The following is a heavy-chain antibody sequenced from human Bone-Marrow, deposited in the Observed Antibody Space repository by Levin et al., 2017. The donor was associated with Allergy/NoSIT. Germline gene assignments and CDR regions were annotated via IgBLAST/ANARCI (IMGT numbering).Heavy chain of an antibody. CDR3: AKEQSTSWGPLDY. Sequence: GGSLRLSCAASGFTFSTHVMHWVRQAPGKGLEWVAVISYDVSQKYYGDSVNGRFTISRDNAKNTVYLQMDSLRVEDTAVYYCAKEQSTSWGPLDYWGQGVPVIVSS. D-gene: IGHD2-2*01. CDR1: GFTFSTHV. CDR2: ISYDVSQK. V-gene: IGHV3-30-3*01. J-gene: IGHJ4*02.